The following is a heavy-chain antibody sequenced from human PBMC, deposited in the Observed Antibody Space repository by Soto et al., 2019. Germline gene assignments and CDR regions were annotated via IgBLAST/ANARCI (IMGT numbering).Heavy chain of an antibody. CDR2: ISGSGGST. V-gene: IGHV3-23*01. J-gene: IGHJ6*02. Sequence: GGSLRLSCAASGFTFSSYAMSWVRQAPGKGLEWVSAISGSGGSTYYADSVKGRFTISRGNSKNTLYLQMNSLRAEDTAVYYCSITSEDYDFWSGYYGMDVWGQGTTVTVSS. D-gene: IGHD3-3*01. CDR1: GFTFSSYA. CDR3: SITSEDYDFWSGYYGMDV.